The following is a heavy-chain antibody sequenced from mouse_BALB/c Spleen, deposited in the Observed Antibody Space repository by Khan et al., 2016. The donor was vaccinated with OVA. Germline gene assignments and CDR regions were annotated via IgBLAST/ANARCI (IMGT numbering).Heavy chain of an antibody. V-gene: IGHV1S137*01. CDR3: AIRDYLGC. J-gene: IGHJ2*01. CDR1: GYTFTDYS. Sequence: QVRLQQSGPELVRPGVSVKISCKGSGYTFTDYSMHWVKQSHAKSLEWIGVISTDSVNTNYNQKFKGKATLSVAKSSRTAYMELARLTSEDSPIFDCAIRDYLGCWGQGTTRTV. CDR2: ISTDSVNT.